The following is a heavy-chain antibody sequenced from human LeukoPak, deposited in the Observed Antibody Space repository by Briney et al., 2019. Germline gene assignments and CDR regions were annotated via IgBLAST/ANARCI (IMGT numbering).Heavy chain of an antibody. CDR2: IHYTGRT. V-gene: IGHV4-59*11. D-gene: IGHD2-15*01. CDR3: ARVGRWSFDQ. CDR1: GGSISSHY. J-gene: IGHJ4*02. Sequence: SETLSLTCAVSGGSISSHYWSWLRQPPGEGLEWIAYIHYTGRTNYNPSLESRVTISVDTSKNQFSLRLTYVTAEDTAVYYCARVGRWSFDQWGQGTLVTVSS.